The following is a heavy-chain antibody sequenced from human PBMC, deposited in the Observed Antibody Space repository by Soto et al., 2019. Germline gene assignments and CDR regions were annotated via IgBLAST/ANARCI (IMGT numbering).Heavy chain of an antibody. CDR3: ARQIYDSDTGPNFQYYFDS. V-gene: IGHV5-10-1*01. Sequence: PGESLKISCQGSGYRFTSSWIGWLRQMPWKGLEWMGRIDPSDSHTYYSPSFRGHVTISATRSITTVFLQRRSLRASDTAMYYCARQIYDSDTGPNFQYYFDSWGQGTPVTVSS. J-gene: IGHJ4*02. CDR2: IDPSDSHT. CDR1: GYRFTSSW. D-gene: IGHD3-22*01.